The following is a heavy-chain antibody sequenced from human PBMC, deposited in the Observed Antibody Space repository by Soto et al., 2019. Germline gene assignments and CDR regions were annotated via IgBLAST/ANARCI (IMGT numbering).Heavy chain of an antibody. CDR3: ARGIAGWYQGRSHYGMDV. V-gene: IGHV4-61*01. CDR1: GGSVSSGSYY. D-gene: IGHD6-19*01. CDR2: IYYSGST. Sequence: QVQLQESGPGLVKPSETLSLTCTVSGGSVSSGSYYWSWIRQPPGKGLEWIGYIYYSGSTNYNPSLKCRVATSVDASTNEFSLKLSSATAADTAVYYCARGIAGWYQGRSHYGMDVWGQGTTVTVSS. J-gene: IGHJ6*02.